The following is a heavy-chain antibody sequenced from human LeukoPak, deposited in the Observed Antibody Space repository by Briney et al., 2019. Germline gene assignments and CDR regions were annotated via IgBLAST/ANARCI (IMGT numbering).Heavy chain of an antibody. J-gene: IGHJ4*02. D-gene: IGHD3-22*01. CDR2: IKTDGSST. V-gene: IGHV3-74*01. CDR1: GFTFSNYW. CDR3: ARDSVGYDSSGYYQLTKFDY. Sequence: GGSLRLSCAASGFTFSNYWMHWVRQAPGKGLVWVSRIKTDGSSTDYADSVKGRFTISRDNAKNTLYLQMNSLRAEDTAVYYCARDSVGYDSSGYYQLTKFDYWGQGTLVTVSS.